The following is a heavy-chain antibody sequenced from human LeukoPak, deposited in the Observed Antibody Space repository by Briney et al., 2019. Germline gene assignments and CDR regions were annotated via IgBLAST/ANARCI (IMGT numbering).Heavy chain of an antibody. CDR1: GFPFSTYA. Sequence: GGSLRLSCAASGFPFSTYAMSWVRQAPGKGLEWVSGISVSGGGTYYADSVKGRFTISRDNSRNTLYLQMNSLTAEDTAVYYCAKDPRGWIQLWLPLDVWGQGTTVTVSS. J-gene: IGHJ6*02. V-gene: IGHV3-23*01. CDR3: AKDPRGWIQLWLPLDV. CDR2: ISVSGGGT. D-gene: IGHD5-18*01.